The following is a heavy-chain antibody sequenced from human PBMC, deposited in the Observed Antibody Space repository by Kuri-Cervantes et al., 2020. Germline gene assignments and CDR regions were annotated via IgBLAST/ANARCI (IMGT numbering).Heavy chain of an antibody. CDR1: GFTFSDYY. V-gene: IGHV3-13*01. CDR3: ARGLGAPGGDYYYYYMDV. J-gene: IGHJ6*03. Sequence: GESLKISCAASGFTFSDYYMSWVRQAPGKGLEWVSAIGTAGDTYYPGSVKGRFTISRENAKNSLYLQMNSLRAGDTAVYYCARGLGAPGGDYYYYYMDVWGKGTTVTVSS. CDR2: IGTAGDT. D-gene: IGHD3-16*01.